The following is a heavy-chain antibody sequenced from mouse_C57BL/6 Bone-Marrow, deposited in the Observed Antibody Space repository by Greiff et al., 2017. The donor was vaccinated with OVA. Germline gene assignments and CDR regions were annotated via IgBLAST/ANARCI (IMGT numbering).Heavy chain of an antibody. Sequence: QVQLQQSGAELVRPGASVTLSCKASGYTFTDYEMHWVKQTPVHGLEWIGAIDPETGGTAYNQKFKGKAILTADKSSSTAYMELRSLTSEDSAVYDCSSYDGYYYWYFDVWGTGTTVTVSS. CDR1: GYTFTDYE. J-gene: IGHJ1*03. D-gene: IGHD2-3*01. V-gene: IGHV1-15*01. CDR2: IDPETGGT. CDR3: SSYDGYYYWYFDV.